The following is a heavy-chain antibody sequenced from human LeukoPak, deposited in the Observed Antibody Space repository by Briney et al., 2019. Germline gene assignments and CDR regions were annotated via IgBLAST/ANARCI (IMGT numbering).Heavy chain of an antibody. Sequence: PSETLSLTCAVYGGSFSGYYWSWNRQPPGKGLEWIGEINHSGSTNSNPSLKSRVTISVDTSKNQFSLKLSSVTAADTAVYYCARGEDLAYCGGGCYPKFDYWGQGTLVTVSS. CDR2: INHSGST. J-gene: IGHJ4*02. D-gene: IGHD2-21*02. CDR3: ARGEDLAYCGGGCYPKFDY. CDR1: GGSFSGYY. V-gene: IGHV4-34*01.